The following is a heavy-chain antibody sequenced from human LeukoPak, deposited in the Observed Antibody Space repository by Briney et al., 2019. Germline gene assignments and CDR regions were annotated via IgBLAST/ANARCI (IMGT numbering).Heavy chain of an antibody. CDR2: INHSGST. D-gene: IGHD3-10*02. V-gene: IGHV4-34*01. CDR1: GGSFSGYY. J-gene: IGHJ5*02. CDR3: ARDAGYYVHDL. Sequence: PSETLSLTCAVYGGSFSGYYWSWIRQPPGKGLEWIGEINHSGSTNYNPSLKSRVTISVDTSKNQFSLKLSSVTAADTAVYYCARDAGYYVHDLWGQGTLVTVSS.